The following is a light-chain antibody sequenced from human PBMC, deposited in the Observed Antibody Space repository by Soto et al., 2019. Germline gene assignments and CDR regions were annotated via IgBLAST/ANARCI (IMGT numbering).Light chain of an antibody. Sequence: VLTQSRATLSLSPGERATLSCRASQSVGSYLVWYQQKPGQAPRLLIYDASERAAGIPDRFSGSGSGTDFTLTITNLEPEDFALYYCQQRTNWRITFGQGTRLEI. J-gene: IGKJ5*01. V-gene: IGKV3-11*01. CDR1: QSVGSY. CDR3: QQRTNWRIT. CDR2: DAS.